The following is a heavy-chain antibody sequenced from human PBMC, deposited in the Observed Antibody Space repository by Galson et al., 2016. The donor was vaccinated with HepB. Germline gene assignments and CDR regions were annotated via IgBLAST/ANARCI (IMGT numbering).Heavy chain of an antibody. Sequence: PLSLSCAASGFSLSTYAINGVRQAPGKGLEWVALIWFAGRNIYYGDSGKGRFTISRDNSKNTLYLQMNSLRAEDTAMYYCARGIEARGAFDIWGQGTMFTVSS. CDR1: GFSLSTYA. CDR2: IWFAGRNI. V-gene: IGHV3-33*01. J-gene: IGHJ3*02. CDR3: ARGIEARGAFDI. D-gene: IGHD2-15*01.